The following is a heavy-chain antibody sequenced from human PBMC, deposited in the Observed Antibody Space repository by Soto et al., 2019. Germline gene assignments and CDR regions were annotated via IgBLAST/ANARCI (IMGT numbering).Heavy chain of an antibody. V-gene: IGHV1-8*01. CDR1: GYTFTSYD. Sequence: QVQLVQSGAEVKKPGASVKVSCKASGYTFTSYDINWVRQATGQGLEWMGWMNPNSGNTGFAQKCQGRVNMTRNTSISTAYRELSSLRSEDTAVYYCARGGDYYGSGSSYFDYWGQGTLLTVSS. J-gene: IGHJ4*02. CDR2: MNPNSGNT. D-gene: IGHD3-10*01. CDR3: ARGGDYYGSGSSYFDY.